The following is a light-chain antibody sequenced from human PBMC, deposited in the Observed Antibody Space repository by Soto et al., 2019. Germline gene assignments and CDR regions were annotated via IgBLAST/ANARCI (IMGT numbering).Light chain of an antibody. CDR2: DAS. CDR3: QQRRSWPRA. CDR1: QSVRSY. J-gene: IGKJ1*01. Sequence: EIVLTQSPATLSLSPGERATLSCRASQSVRSYLAWYQQKPGQAPRLLIYDASNRATGIPARFSGSGSGTDFTLTISSLEPEDFAVYYCQQRRSWPRAFGQGTKVEFK. V-gene: IGKV3-11*01.